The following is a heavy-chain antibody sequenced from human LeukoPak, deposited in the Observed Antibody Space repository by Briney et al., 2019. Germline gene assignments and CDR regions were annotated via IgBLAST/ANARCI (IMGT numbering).Heavy chain of an antibody. CDR2: IDSSGGYM. CDR1: GFTFNTYS. J-gene: IGHJ4*02. CDR3: ARAIHGSDSSGYYLDY. D-gene: IGHD3-22*01. Sequence: PGGSLRLSCEASGFTFNTYSMNWARQAPGKGLGWVSSIDSSGGYMFYADSVKGRFIISRDNAKDSLYLQMNSLRAEDTAVYYCARAIHGSDSSGYYLDYWGQGTLVTVSS. V-gene: IGHV3-21*04.